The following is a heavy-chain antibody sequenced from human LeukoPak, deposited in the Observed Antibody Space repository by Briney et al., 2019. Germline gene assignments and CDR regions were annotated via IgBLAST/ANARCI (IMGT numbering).Heavy chain of an antibody. J-gene: IGHJ4*02. CDR2: ISGSGGST. V-gene: IGHV3-23*01. D-gene: IGHD3-10*01. CDR3: AKDQTPYGSGSYSPIDY. CDR1: GFTFSSYA. Sequence: GGSLRLSCAASGFTFSSYAMNWVRQAPGKGLEWVSGISGSGGSTYYADSVKGRFTISRDNSKNTLYLQVNSLRAEDTALYYCAKDQTPYGSGSYSPIDYWGQGTLVTVSS.